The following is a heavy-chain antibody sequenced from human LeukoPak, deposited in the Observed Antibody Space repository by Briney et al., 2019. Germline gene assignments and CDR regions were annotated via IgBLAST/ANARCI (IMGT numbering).Heavy chain of an antibody. CDR3: ARDPSAVTTNTYA. D-gene: IGHD4-11*01. J-gene: IGHJ5*02. CDR1: GFTFSDYY. Sequence: GGSLRLSCAASGFTFSDYYMSWIRQAPGKGLEWVSYISSSGSTIYYADSVKGRFTISRDNAKNSLYLQMNSLRAEDTAVYYCARDPSAVTTNTYAWGQGTLVTVSS. V-gene: IGHV3-11*04. CDR2: ISSSGSTI.